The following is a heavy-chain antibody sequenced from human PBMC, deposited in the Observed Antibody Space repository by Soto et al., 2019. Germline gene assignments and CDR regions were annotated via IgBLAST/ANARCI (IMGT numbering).Heavy chain of an antibody. V-gene: IGHV5-51*01. Sequence: PGESLKISCKGSGYNFNNYWIAWVRQMPGKGLEWMGMIYVGDSEIRYTPSFQGHVTISADKSINTAYLQWSSLKASDTAMYYCARNSGSYSRNFDYWGQGTLVTVSS. CDR2: IYVGDSEI. D-gene: IGHD3-10*01. CDR3: ARNSGSYSRNFDY. J-gene: IGHJ4*02. CDR1: GYNFNNYW.